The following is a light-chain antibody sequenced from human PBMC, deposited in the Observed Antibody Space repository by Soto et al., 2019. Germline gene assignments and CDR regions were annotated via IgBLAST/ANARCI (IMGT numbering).Light chain of an antibody. V-gene: IGKV3-20*01. CDR3: QQYGSSLFT. Sequence: EIVLTQSPGTLSLSPGERATLSCRASQSVSSSYLAWYQQKPGQAPRLLIYGASSRATGLPDRFSGSGSGTDFTLTLSRLEPEDFAVYYCQQYGSSLFTFGPGTKVDIK. J-gene: IGKJ3*01. CDR1: QSVSSSY. CDR2: GAS.